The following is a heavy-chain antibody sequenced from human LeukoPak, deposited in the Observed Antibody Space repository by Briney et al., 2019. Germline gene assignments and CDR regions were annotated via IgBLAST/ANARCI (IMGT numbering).Heavy chain of an antibody. CDR1: GFAVSGNY. V-gene: IGHV3-53*01. D-gene: IGHD3-10*01. Sequence: GSLRLSCAVSGFAVSGNYMNWVRQAPGKGLEWVSVIYNSGTTYYADSVKGRFTISRDSPKNTLYLQMNTLRIEDTAVYYCVRGIPLPRGYGSGGLNYWGQGTLVTVSS. CDR3: VRGIPLPRGYGSGGLNY. J-gene: IGHJ4*02. CDR2: IYNSGTT.